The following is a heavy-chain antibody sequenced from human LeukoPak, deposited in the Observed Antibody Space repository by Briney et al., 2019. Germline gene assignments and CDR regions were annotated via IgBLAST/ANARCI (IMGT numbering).Heavy chain of an antibody. CDR1: GGTFSSYA. Sequence: ASVKVSCKASGGTFSSYAISWVRRAPGQGLEWMGWISAYNGNTNYAQKLQGRVTMTTDTSTSTAYMELRSLRSDDTAVYYCASYSSGYKDWGQGTLVTVSS. V-gene: IGHV1-18*01. D-gene: IGHD3-22*01. J-gene: IGHJ4*02. CDR2: ISAYNGNT. CDR3: ASYSSGYKD.